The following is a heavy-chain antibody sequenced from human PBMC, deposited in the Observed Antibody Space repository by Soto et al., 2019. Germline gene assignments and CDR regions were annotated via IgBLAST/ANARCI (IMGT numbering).Heavy chain of an antibody. D-gene: IGHD3-3*01. J-gene: IGHJ4*02. Sequence: SVKVSCKASVYTFTGSGISWVRQAPGQGLEWMGWISAYNGNTNYAQKLQGRVTMTTDTSTSTAYMELRSLRSDDTAVYYCARDRYYDFWSGYPFDSWGQGTLVTVSS. CDR2: ISAYNGNT. V-gene: IGHV1-18*01. CDR3: ARDRYYDFWSGYPFDS. CDR1: VYTFTGSG.